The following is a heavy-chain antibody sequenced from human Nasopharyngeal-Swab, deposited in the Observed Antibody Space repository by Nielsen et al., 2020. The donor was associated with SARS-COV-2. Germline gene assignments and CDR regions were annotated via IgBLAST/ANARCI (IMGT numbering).Heavy chain of an antibody. J-gene: IGHJ4*02. CDR2: IKQDGSEK. CDR3: ARLGGSSWYFDY. Sequence: GESLKISCAASGFTFSNYAMSRVRQAPGKGLEWVANIKQDGSEKYYVDSVKGRFTISRDNAKNSLYLQMNSLRAEDTAVYYCARLGGSSWYFDYWGQGTLVTVSS. D-gene: IGHD6-13*01. V-gene: IGHV3-7*04. CDR1: GFTFSNYA.